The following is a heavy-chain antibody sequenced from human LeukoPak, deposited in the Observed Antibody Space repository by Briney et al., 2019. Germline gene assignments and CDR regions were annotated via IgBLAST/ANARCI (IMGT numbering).Heavy chain of an antibody. Sequence: ERSLRLSCAASGFTFSSYGMHWVRQAPGTGLEWVSVIWHDGSKKYYADSVKGRFTTSRDNSKNTVYLHMNSLRVEDTAVYYCARDPRGIAVAGTGDYWGQGTLVTVSS. J-gene: IGHJ4*02. CDR3: ARDPRGIAVAGTGDY. V-gene: IGHV3-33*01. CDR1: GFTFSSYG. CDR2: IWHDGSKK. D-gene: IGHD6-19*01.